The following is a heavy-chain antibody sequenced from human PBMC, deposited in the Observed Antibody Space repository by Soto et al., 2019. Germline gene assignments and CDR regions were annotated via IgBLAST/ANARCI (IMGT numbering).Heavy chain of an antibody. V-gene: IGHV4-59*01. CDR3: ASDFPHHY. J-gene: IGHJ4*02. Sequence: QVQLQESGPGLVKPSETLSLTCTVSGGSISSYYWSWIRQPPGKGLEWIGYIYYSGSTNYNPSLKSRVTISVDTSKNQFSLKLSSVTAGDTAVYYCASDFPHHYWGQGTLVTVSS. CDR1: GGSISSYY. CDR2: IYYSGST.